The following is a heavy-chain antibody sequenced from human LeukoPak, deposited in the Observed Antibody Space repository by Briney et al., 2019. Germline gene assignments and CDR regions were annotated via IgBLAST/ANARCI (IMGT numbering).Heavy chain of an antibody. D-gene: IGHD4-23*01. V-gene: IGHV3-74*01. J-gene: IGHJ1*01. CDR2: INTDGSST. CDR3: YGANAEH. Sequence: HPGGSLRLSCAASGFTFSSYWMHWVRQAPGMGLMWVSGINTDGSSTSYADSVKGRFTISRDNAKNTLFLQMNSLRAEDTAVYYCYGANAEHWGQGTLVTVSS. CDR1: GFTFSSYW.